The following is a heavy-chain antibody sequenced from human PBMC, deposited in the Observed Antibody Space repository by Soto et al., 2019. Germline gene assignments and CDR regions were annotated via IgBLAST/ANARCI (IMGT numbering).Heavy chain of an antibody. CDR2: IYSSGST. V-gene: IGHV4-59*08. D-gene: IGHD3-10*01. CDR3: ARHSPPFFYGSGPWDV. J-gene: IGHJ6*02. CDR1: SGSISNSY. Sequence: QVPLQESGPGLVRPSETLSLTCTVSSGSISNSYWSWIRQSPGKGLEWIGYIYSSGSTNYNPSLKSRVTISVDTSKNQFSLKLSSLIAADTAVYYCARHSPPFFYGSGPWDVWGQGTTVTVSS.